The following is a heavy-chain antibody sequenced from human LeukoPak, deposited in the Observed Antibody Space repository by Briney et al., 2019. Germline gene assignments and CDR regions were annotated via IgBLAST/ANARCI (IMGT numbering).Heavy chain of an antibody. CDR1: GYTLTELS. CDR2: FDPEDGET. D-gene: IGHD1-26*01. CDR3: ATRRWELPTYYFDY. J-gene: IGHJ4*02. Sequence: GASVKVSCKVSGYTLTELSMHWVRQAPGKGLEWVGGFDPEDGETIYAQKFQGRVTTTEDTSTDTAYMELSSLRSEDTAVYYCATRRWELPTYYFDYWGQGTLVTVSS. V-gene: IGHV1-24*01.